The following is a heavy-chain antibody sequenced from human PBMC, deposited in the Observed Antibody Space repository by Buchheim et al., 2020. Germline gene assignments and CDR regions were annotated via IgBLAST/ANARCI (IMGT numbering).Heavy chain of an antibody. J-gene: IGHJ6*02. Sequence: EVQLVESGGGLVQPGGSLRLSCAASGFTFSSYWMHWVRQAPGKGLVWVSRINSDGSSTSYADCVKGRFTISRDNAKNTLYLQMNSLRAEDTAVYYCARDQLPVRGVTWLRVFSSYGMDVWGQGTT. CDR2: INSDGSST. CDR1: GFTFSSYW. CDR3: ARDQLPVRGVTWLRVFSSYGMDV. V-gene: IGHV3-74*01. D-gene: IGHD3-10*01.